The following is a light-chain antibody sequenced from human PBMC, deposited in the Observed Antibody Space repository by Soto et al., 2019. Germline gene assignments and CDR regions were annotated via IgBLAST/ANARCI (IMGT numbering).Light chain of an antibody. V-gene: IGKV1-39*01. Sequence: DIQMTQSPSSLSASVGDRVTITCRASQSISSYLNWYQQKPGKAPKLLIYAASSLQSGVASRFSGSGSGTDFTLTISSPQPEDCATYSCQQSESPPSPFGPGPKGDIK. CDR1: QSISSY. CDR2: AAS. J-gene: IGKJ3*01. CDR3: QQSESPPSP.